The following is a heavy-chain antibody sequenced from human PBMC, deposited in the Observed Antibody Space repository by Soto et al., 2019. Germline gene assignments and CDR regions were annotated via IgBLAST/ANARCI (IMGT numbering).Heavy chain of an antibody. V-gene: IGHV4-59*01. J-gene: IGHJ4*02. CDR3: ARGHLGITTTGTWYDFDY. CDR2: IYYSGRT. Sequence: QVQLQESGPRLVKPSETLSLTCTVSGDSISSYYWTWIRQPPGKGLEYIGYIYYSGRTYYNPSLKSRVTISVDTSNNQFSLKLSSVTAAATAVYYCARGHLGITTTGTWYDFDYWGQGTLVTVSS. CDR1: GDSISSYY. D-gene: IGHD2-15*01.